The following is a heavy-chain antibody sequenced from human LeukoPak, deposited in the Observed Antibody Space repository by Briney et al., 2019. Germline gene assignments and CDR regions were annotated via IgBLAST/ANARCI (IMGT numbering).Heavy chain of an antibody. V-gene: IGHV3-23*01. CDR3: ARAVDFWSGYPQPNWFDP. D-gene: IGHD3-3*01. J-gene: IGHJ5*02. CDR1: GFTFSSYA. Sequence: GGSLRLSCAASGFTFSSYAMSWVRQAPGKGMEWVSTMSTSGGSTYYADSVKGRFTISRDNSKNTLFLHMNSLRAEDTAVYYCARAVDFWSGYPQPNWFDPWGQGTLVTVSS. CDR2: MSTSGGST.